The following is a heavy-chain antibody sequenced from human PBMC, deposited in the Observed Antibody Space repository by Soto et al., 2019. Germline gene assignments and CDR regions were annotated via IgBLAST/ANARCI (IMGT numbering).Heavy chain of an antibody. CDR1: GFTVSSNY. CDR3: ARVGRLEWFVPAYYMDV. J-gene: IGHJ6*03. Sequence: GGSLRLSCAASGFTVSSNYMSWVRQAPGKGLEWVSVIYSGGSTYYADSVKGRFTISRHNSKNTLYLQMNSLRAEDTAVYYFARVGRLEWFVPAYYMDVWGKGTTVTVSS. CDR2: IYSGGST. V-gene: IGHV3-53*04. D-gene: IGHD3-3*01.